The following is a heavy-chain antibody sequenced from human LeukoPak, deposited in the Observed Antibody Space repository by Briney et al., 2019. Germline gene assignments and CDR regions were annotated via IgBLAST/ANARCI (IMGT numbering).Heavy chain of an antibody. CDR2: IYHSGST. CDR1: GGSISSGGYS. D-gene: IGHD3-22*01. J-gene: IGHJ5*02. V-gene: IGHV4-30-2*01. Sequence: SQTLSLTCAVSGGSISSGGYSWIWIRQPPGKGLEWIGYIYHSGSTYYNPSLKSRVTISVDTSKNQFSLNLSSVTAADTAVYYCARGRRRYYYDSSGYFNWFDPWGQGTLVTVSS. CDR3: ARGRRRYYYDSSGYFNWFDP.